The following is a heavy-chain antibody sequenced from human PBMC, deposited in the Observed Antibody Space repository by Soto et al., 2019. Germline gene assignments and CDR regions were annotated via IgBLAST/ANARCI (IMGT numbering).Heavy chain of an antibody. V-gene: IGHV3-21*01. J-gene: IGHJ3*01. CDR1: GFTFRSYS. CDR2: ISSTSSVI. Sequence: EVQLVESGGGLVKPGGSLRLSCVDSGFTFRSYSMNWVRQAPGQGLEWVASISSTSSVIWYADSLKGRFTISRDNAKNSLFLQMDSLRADDTAVYYCLRGGRGYTRDDVLDAWGHGTMVTVSS. CDR3: LRGGRGYTRDDVLDA. D-gene: IGHD2-2*02.